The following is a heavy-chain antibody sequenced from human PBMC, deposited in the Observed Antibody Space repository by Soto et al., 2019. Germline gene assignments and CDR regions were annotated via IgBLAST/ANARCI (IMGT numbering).Heavy chain of an antibody. J-gene: IGHJ3*02. V-gene: IGHV1-69*01. CDR1: GGTFSSYA. CDR2: IIPIFGTA. CDR3: ARDEDAGYYESSGHRPDAFDI. Sequence: QVQLVQSAAEVKKPGSSVNVSCKASGGTFSSYAISWVRQAPGQGLEWMGGIIPIFGTANYAQKFQGRVTITADESTSTAYMELSSLRSEDTSVYYCARDEDAGYYESSGHRPDAFDIWGQGTMVTVSS. D-gene: IGHD3-22*01.